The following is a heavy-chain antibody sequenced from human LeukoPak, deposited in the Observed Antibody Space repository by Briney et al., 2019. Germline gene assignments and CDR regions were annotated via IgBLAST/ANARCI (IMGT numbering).Heavy chain of an antibody. CDR3: AKTGAGYYYMDV. Sequence: GGSLRLSCAVSGFTVSSNYMSWVRQAPGKGLEWVSLIYSGGSTYYADSVKGRFTISRDNSKNTLYLQMNSLRAEDTAVYYCAKTGAGYYYMDVWGKGTTVTVSS. CDR1: GFTVSSNY. V-gene: IGHV3-66*01. D-gene: IGHD7-27*01. CDR2: IYSGGST. J-gene: IGHJ6*03.